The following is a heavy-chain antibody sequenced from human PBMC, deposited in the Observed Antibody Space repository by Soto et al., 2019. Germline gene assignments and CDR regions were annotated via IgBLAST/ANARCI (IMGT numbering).Heavy chain of an antibody. Sequence: ASVKVSCKASGGTFGSQGIAWVRQAPGQGLEWMGGFIAMLGTPTYAKKVQGRATISADESLTSSYLELRSLRSEDTGVYFCTRGAMANFDYWGQGTVVTVSS. J-gene: IGHJ4*02. D-gene: IGHD5-18*01. CDR2: FIAMLGTP. V-gene: IGHV1-69*13. CDR3: TRGAMANFDY. CDR1: GGTFGSQG.